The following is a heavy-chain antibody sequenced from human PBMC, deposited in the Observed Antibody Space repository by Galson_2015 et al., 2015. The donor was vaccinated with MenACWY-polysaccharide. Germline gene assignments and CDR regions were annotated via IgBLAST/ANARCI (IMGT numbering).Heavy chain of an antibody. CDR2: IKQSGTEK. CDR1: GFPFSGSW. Sequence: SLRLSCAASGFPFSGSWMTWIRQTPGKGLEWVATIKQSGTEKYYVDSVEGRFTVSRDNAENSPYLQMNSLRAEDTAVYYCARARSWSGYFAFDFWGQGTMVTVSS. J-gene: IGHJ3*01. V-gene: IGHV3-7*01. D-gene: IGHD3-3*01. CDR3: ARARSWSGYFAFDF.